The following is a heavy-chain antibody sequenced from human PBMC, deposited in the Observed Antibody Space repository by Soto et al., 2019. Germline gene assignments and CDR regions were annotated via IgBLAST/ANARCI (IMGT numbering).Heavy chain of an antibody. Sequence: ASVKVSCKASGYTFTSYGISWVRQAPGQGLEWMGWISAYNGNTNYAQKLQGRVTMTTDTSTSTAYMELRSLRSDDTAVYYCARASLPNRTTYYPLGYWGQGTLVTVSS. V-gene: IGHV1-18*01. D-gene: IGHD4-17*01. CDR1: GYTFTSYG. CDR3: ARASLPNRTTYYPLGY. J-gene: IGHJ4*02. CDR2: ISAYNGNT.